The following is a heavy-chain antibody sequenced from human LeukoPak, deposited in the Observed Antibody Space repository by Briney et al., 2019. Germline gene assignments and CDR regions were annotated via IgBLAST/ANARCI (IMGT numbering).Heavy chain of an antibody. V-gene: IGHV3-30*18. Sequence: GGSLRLSCAASGFTFSSYGMHWVRQAPGKGLEWVAVISYDGSNKYYADSVKGRFTISRDNSKNTLYLQMNSLIAEDTAVYYCAKDTVKVTTIRRVPHYMDVWGKGTTVTISS. J-gene: IGHJ6*03. CDR3: AKDTVKVTTIRRVPHYMDV. D-gene: IGHD5-12*01. CDR1: GFTFSSYG. CDR2: ISYDGSNK.